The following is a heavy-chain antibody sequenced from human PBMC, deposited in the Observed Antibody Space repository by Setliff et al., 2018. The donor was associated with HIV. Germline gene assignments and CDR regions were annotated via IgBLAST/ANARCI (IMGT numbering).Heavy chain of an antibody. D-gene: IGHD3-22*01. V-gene: IGHV4-38-2*01. J-gene: IGHJ6*02. CDR3: ARADDYYDSSGYYRYYYYGMDV. Sequence: SETLSLTCAVSGYSISSGYYWGWIRQPPGKGLEWIGSIYHSGSTYYNPSLKSRVTISVDTSKNQFSLKLSSVTAADTAVYYCARADDYYDSSGYYRYYYYGMDVWGQGTMVTVSS. CDR2: IYHSGST. CDR1: GYSISSGYY.